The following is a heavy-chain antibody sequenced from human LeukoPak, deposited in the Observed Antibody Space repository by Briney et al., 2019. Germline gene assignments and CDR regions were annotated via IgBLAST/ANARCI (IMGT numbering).Heavy chain of an antibody. CDR3: AKGDAFDI. CDR2: ISYDGGNK. V-gene: IGHV3-30*18. J-gene: IGHJ3*02. CDR1: GFTFSSYG. Sequence: GGSLRLSCAASGFTFSSYGMHWVRQAPGKGLEWVAVISYDGGNKYYADSVKGRFTISRANSKHTLYLQMNSLRAEDTAVYYCAKGDAFDIWGQGTMVTVSS.